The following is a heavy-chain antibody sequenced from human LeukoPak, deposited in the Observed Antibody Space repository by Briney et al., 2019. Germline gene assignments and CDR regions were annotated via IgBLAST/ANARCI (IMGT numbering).Heavy chain of an antibody. CDR2: MYYSGST. CDR3: ARDQSDYGQNWFDP. J-gene: IGHJ5*02. CDR1: GYSISSYY. Sequence: SETLSLTCTVSGYSISSYYWNWIRQPPGKGLEWIGCMYYSGSTNYNPSLKSRVTISVDTSKNQFSLKLSSVTAADTAVYYCARDQSDYGQNWFDPWGQGTLVTVSS. D-gene: IGHD4-17*01. V-gene: IGHV4-59*01.